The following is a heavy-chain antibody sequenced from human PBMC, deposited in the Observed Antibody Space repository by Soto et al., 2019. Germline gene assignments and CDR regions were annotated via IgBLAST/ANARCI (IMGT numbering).Heavy chain of an antibody. D-gene: IGHD4-17*01. V-gene: IGHV1-69*08. J-gene: IGHJ4*02. CDR1: GGTFSSYT. CDR3: ARELGATVTTFDY. Sequence: QVQLVQSGAEVKKPGSSVKVSCKASGGTFSSYTISWVRQAPGQGLEWMGRIIPILGIANYAQKFQGRVTITADKSTSTAYMELSSLRSEDTAVYYCARELGATVTTFDYWGQETLVTVSS. CDR2: IIPILGIA.